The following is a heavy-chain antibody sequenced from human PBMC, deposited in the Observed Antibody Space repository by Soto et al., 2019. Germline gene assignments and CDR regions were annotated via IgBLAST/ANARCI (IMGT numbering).Heavy chain of an antibody. CDR2: IYSTGSS. V-gene: IGHV4-30-4*01. Sequence: PSETLSLTCTVSGGSISSGNYYWSWIRQSPGKGLEWIGYIYSTGSSYYNPSLRSRVSMSVDTSKNQFSLNLSSVTAADTAVYFCARDELQLCWSGRDRLDPWGQGTMVTVYS. CDR1: GGSISSGNYY. J-gene: IGHJ5*02. CDR3: ARDELQLCWSGRDRLDP. D-gene: IGHD2-21*01.